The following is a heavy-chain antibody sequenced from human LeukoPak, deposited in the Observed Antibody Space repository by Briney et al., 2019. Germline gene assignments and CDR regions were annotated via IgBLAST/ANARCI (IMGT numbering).Heavy chain of an antibody. CDR2: INPNTGDT. CDR1: GYTFTAYY. D-gene: IGHD2-15*01. J-gene: IGHJ4*02. Sequence: ASVKVSCKASGYTFTAYYSHWVRQAPGQRLEWMGWINPNTGDTESAQNFQGRVTMTRDTTISTAYLELTRLTSDDTAVYYCASYPRYVSTPPFDYWGQGTLVTVSS. CDR3: ASYPRYVSTPPFDY. V-gene: IGHV1-2*02.